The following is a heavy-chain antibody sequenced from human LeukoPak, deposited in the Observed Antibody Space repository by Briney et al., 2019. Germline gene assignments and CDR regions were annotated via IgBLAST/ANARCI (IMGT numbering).Heavy chain of an antibody. V-gene: IGHV3-48*01. CDR2: ISGSSGII. CDR3: ARDQNYGMDV. CDR1: GFTFNTYT. J-gene: IGHJ6*02. Sequence: GGSLRLSCAASGFTFNTYTMNWVRQAPGKGLEWVSYISGSSGIIDYADSVRGRFTISRDNAKNSLYLQMNSLRAEDTAVYYCARDQNYGMDVWGQGTTVTVSS.